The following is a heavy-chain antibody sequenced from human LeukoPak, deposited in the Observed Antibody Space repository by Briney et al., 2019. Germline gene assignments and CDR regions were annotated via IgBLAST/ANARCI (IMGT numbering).Heavy chain of an antibody. Sequence: ASVKVSCKASGYTFTSYAMHWVRQAPGQRLEWMGWINAGNGNTKYSQKFQGRVTITRDTSASTAYMELSSLRSEDTAVYYCARDDIVVVQAYYYYGMDVWGQGTTVTVSS. CDR2: INAGNGNT. CDR1: GYTFTSYA. CDR3: ARDDIVVVQAYYYYGMDV. V-gene: IGHV1-3*01. D-gene: IGHD2-2*01. J-gene: IGHJ6*02.